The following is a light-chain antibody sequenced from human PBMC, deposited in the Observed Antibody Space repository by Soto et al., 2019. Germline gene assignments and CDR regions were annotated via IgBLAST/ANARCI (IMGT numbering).Light chain of an antibody. CDR3: QQYGSSRWA. Sequence: NMLAQARGSLSLKTGEGATLSCRASQSVSSSYLAWYQQNRGQAPRLLIYGASTRATGTPDRFSGSGSGTDFTLTITRLEPEDFAVYYCQQYGSSRWAFGQGTKVDIK. J-gene: IGKJ1*01. V-gene: IGKV3-20*01. CDR1: QSVSSSY. CDR2: GAS.